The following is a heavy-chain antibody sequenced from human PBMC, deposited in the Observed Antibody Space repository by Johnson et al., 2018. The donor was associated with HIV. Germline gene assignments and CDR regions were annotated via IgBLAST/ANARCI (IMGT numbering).Heavy chain of an antibody. J-gene: IGHJ3*01. CDR2: ISWNSGSI. V-gene: IGHV3-9*01. D-gene: IGHD7-27*01. CDR1: GFTFDDYA. Sequence: VQLVESGGGLVQPGGSLRVSCAASGFTFDDYAMHWVRQAPGKGLEWVSGISWNSGSIGYADSVKGRFTISRDNAKNSLYLQMNSLRGEDTAVYYCAGELGGSGFDVWGQGTMVTVSS. CDR3: AGELGGSGFDV.